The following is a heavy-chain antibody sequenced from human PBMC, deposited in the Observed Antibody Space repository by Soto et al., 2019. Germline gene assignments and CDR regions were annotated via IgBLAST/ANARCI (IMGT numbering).Heavy chain of an antibody. CDR2: INAGNGNT. Sequence: QVQLVQSGAEVKKPGASVKVSCKASGYSFTSYAMHWVRQAPGQRLEWMGWINAGNGNTKYSEKFQGRVTTTRDTSASTAYMELSSLRSEDTAVYFCARDRGWYSFDYWGQGTLVTVSS. CDR1: GYSFTSYA. D-gene: IGHD6-19*01. CDR3: ARDRGWYSFDY. V-gene: IGHV1-3*01. J-gene: IGHJ4*02.